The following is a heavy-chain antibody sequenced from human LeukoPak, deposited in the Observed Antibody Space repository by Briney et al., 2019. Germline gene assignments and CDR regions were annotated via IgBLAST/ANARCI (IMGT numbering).Heavy chain of an antibody. J-gene: IGHJ6*03. V-gene: IGHV3-53*01. CDR1: AFSVSTNS. CDR3: ARVLAAIALRDYHYVDV. Sequence: GGSLRLSCAASAFSVSTNSMTWVRQAPGKGLECVSIIYSRDVTSYADSVKDRFTISRDNDKNTLYLQMDSLRSDDTAVYYCARVLAAIALRDYHYVDVWGKGTTVTVSS. CDR2: IYSRDVT. D-gene: IGHD6-19*01.